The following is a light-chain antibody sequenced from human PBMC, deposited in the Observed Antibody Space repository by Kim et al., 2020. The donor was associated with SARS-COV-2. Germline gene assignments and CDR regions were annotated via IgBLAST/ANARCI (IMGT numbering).Light chain of an antibody. CDR1: QGISNS. CDR2: GAS. V-gene: IGKV1-27*01. Sequence: DIQMAQSPSSLSASVGDRVTITCRASQGISNSLAWYRQKPGKVPMLLIYGASTLRSGVPSRFRGSGSGIDFTLTISSLQPEDAATYYCQKYNSAPWTFGQGTKVDIK. CDR3: QKYNSAPWT. J-gene: IGKJ1*01.